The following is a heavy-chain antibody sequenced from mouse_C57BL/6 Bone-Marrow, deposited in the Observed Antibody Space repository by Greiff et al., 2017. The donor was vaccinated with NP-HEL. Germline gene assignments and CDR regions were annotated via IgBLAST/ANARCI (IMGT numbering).Heavy chain of an antibody. CDR3: TRGSPYYAMDY. D-gene: IGHD1-1*01. CDR1: GYTFTSYW. V-gene: IGHV1-64*01. J-gene: IGHJ4*01. Sequence: QVQLQQPGAELVKPGASVKLSCKASGYTFTSYWMHWVKQRPGQGLEWIGMIHPNSGSTNYNKKFKSKATLTVDKSSSTAYMQLSSLTSEDSAVYYCTRGSPYYAMDYWGQGTSVTVSS. CDR2: IHPNSGST.